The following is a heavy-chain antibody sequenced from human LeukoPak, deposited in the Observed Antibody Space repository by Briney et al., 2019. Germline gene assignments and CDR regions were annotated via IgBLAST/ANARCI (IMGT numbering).Heavy chain of an antibody. J-gene: IGHJ4*02. CDR2: IYSGGST. D-gene: IGHD3-22*01. V-gene: IGHV3-66*01. CDR1: GFTVSSNY. CDR3: ARDGSDSSGYSLPFDY. Sequence: GGSLRLSRAASGFTVSSNYMSWVRQAPGKGLEWVSVIYSGGSTYYAYSVKGRFTISRDNSKNTLYLQMNSLRAEDTAVYYCARDGSDSSGYSLPFDYWGQGTLVTVSS.